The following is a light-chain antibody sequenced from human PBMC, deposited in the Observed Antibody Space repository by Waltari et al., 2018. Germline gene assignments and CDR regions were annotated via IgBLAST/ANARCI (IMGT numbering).Light chain of an antibody. J-gene: IGLJ1*01. Sequence: QSALTQPPSASGPPGQSVTISCTGTSSDAGGSDSVSWSQYPPGKAPKLIIYAVNKRPSGVPDRFSGSKSGRTASLTVSGLQAEDEADYYCSSYTSSNNSVFGTGTKVTVL. CDR3: SSYTSSNNSV. V-gene: IGLV2-8*01. CDR1: SSDAGGSDS. CDR2: AVN.